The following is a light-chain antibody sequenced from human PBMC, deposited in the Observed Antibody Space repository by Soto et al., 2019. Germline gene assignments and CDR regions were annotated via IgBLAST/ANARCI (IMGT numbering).Light chain of an antibody. J-gene: IGLJ1*01. CDR2: NNN. CDR1: SSNIGTSA. CDR3: AAWDDSLNGYV. V-gene: IGLV1-44*01. Sequence: QSVLTQPPSASVTPGQRVTISCSGGSSNIGTSAVNWYQQLPGTAPKLLIYNNNQRPSGVPDRFSGSKSGTSASLSISGLQSEDEADYYCAAWDDSLNGYVFGTGTRSPS.